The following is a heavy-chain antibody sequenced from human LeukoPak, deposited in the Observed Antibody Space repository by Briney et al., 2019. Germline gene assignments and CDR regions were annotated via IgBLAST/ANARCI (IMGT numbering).Heavy chain of an antibody. Sequence: GESLKISCKGSGYSFTSYWIGWVRQMPGEGLEWMGIIYPGDSDTRYSPSFQGQVTISADKSISTAYLQWSSLKASDTAMYYCARPYYDSRSHWYFDLWGRGTLVTVSS. CDR2: IYPGDSDT. CDR1: GYSFTSYW. V-gene: IGHV5-51*01. J-gene: IGHJ2*01. CDR3: ARPYYDSRSHWYFDL. D-gene: IGHD3-22*01.